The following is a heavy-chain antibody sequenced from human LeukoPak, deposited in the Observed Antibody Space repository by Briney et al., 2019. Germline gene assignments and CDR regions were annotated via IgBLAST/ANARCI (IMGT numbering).Heavy chain of an antibody. CDR1: GFTFSSYS. Sequence: PGGSLRLSCAASGFTFSSYSMNWVRQAPGKGLEWVSSISSSSSYIYYADSVKGRFTISRDNAKNSLYLQMNSLRAEDTAVYYCARDHRDGQTFDYWAREPWSPSPQ. CDR2: ISSSSSYI. V-gene: IGHV3-21*01. CDR3: ARDHRDGQTFDY. D-gene: IGHD5-24*01. J-gene: IGHJ4*02.